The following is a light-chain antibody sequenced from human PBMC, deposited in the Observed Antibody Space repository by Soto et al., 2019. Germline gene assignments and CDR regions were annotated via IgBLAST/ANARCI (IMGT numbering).Light chain of an antibody. J-gene: IGLJ3*02. CDR3: QSYDSSLSGWV. CDR1: SSNIGAGYD. CDR2: GNS. Sequence: QSVLTQPPAVSGAPGQRVSISCTERSSNIGAGYDVHWYQQLPGTAPKLLIYGNSNRPSGVPDRFSGSKSGTSASLAITGLQAEDAADYYCQSYDSSLSGWVFGGGTKLTVL. V-gene: IGLV1-40*01.